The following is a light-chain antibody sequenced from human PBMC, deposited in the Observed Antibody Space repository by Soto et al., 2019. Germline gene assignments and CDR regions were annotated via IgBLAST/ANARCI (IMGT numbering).Light chain of an antibody. CDR3: QHYNSNSDA. CDR1: QTISSW. V-gene: IGKV1-5*03. CDR2: KAS. J-gene: IGKJ1*01. Sequence: VGDRVTITCRASQTISSWLAWYQQKPGKAPKLLIYKASTLKSGVPSRFSGSGSGTEFTLTISSLHPGDFAAYYCQHYNSNSDAFGQGTRVYIK.